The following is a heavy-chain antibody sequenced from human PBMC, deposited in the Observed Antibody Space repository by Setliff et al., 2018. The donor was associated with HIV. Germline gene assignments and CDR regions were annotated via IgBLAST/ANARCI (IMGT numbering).Heavy chain of an antibody. CDR2: IDHTGST. V-gene: IGHV4-34*01. CDR3: ARGRNYGSPYFYYMDV. CDR1: GGSFSGYY. J-gene: IGHJ6*03. Sequence: SETLSLTCAVYGGSFSGYYWSWIRQPPGKGLEWLGEIDHTGSTNYNLSLKSRITMSADPSKNQCSLRVRSVIAADTALYYCARGRNYGSPYFYYMDVWATGTTVTVSS. D-gene: IGHD3-10*01.